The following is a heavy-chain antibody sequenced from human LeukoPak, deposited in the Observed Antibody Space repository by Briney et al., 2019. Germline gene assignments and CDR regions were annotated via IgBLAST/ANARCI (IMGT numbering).Heavy chain of an antibody. J-gene: IGHJ4*02. Sequence: SGGSLRPSCTASGFTFGDYAMSWFRQAPGKGLEWVGFIRSKAYGGSTEYAASVKGRFTISRDDSKSIAYLQMNSLKTEDTAVYYCTRVGIQLWLQFDNWGQGTLATVSS. CDR1: GFTFGDYA. CDR3: TRVGIQLWLQFDN. V-gene: IGHV3-49*03. CDR2: IRSKAYGGST. D-gene: IGHD5-18*01.